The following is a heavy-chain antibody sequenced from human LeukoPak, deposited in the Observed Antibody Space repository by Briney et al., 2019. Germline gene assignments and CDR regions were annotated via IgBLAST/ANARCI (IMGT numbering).Heavy chain of an antibody. Sequence: GASVKVSCKASGYTFTIYYIHWVRQAPGQGLEWMGLINPSGGSTNYAQKFQGRVTMTRDTSTSTAYMELSSLRSEDTAVYYCAADPPSGWYGGVYWGQGTLVTVSS. CDR2: INPSGGST. V-gene: IGHV1-46*01. CDR1: GYTFTIYY. J-gene: IGHJ4*02. CDR3: AADPPSGWYGGVY. D-gene: IGHD6-19*01.